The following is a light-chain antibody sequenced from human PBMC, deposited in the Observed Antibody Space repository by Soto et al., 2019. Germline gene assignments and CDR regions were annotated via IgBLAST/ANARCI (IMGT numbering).Light chain of an antibody. CDR1: SSDVGGYNY. Sequence: ALTQPRSVSWSPGQSVTISCTGTSSDVGGYNYVSWYQQHPGKAPKLMIYDVSKRPSGVPDRFSGSKSGNTASLTISGLQAEDEADYYCCSYAGSYTSYVFGTGTKVTVL. J-gene: IGLJ1*01. V-gene: IGLV2-11*01. CDR3: CSYAGSYTSYV. CDR2: DVS.